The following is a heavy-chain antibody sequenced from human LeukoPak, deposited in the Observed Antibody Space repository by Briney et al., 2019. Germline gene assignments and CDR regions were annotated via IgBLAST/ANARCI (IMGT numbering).Heavy chain of an antibody. CDR2: IKQDGSEK. D-gene: IGHD2-15*01. J-gene: IGHJ4*02. CDR3: ARDCSGGSCYAY. V-gene: IGHV3-7*03. CDR1: QFIFSDYW. Sequence: GGSLRLSCAASQFIFSDYWMSWVRQAPGKGLEWVATIKQDGSEKYYVDSVKGRFTISRDNSKNTLYLQMNSLRSEDTAVYYCARDCSGGSCYAYWGQGTLVTVSS.